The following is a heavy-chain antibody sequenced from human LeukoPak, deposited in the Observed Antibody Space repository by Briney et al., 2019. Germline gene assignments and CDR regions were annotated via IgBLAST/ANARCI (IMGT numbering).Heavy chain of an antibody. Sequence: PGGSLRLSCAASGFTFSSYSMNWVRQGPGKGLEWVSSISGSGGRTWFADSVKGRFTISRDNSKNTLYLQMKSLRAEDTAVYYCANGAGPFDSWGQGTLVTVSS. V-gene: IGHV3-23*01. CDR2: ISGSGGRT. J-gene: IGHJ4*02. CDR3: ANGAGPFDS. D-gene: IGHD3-16*01. CDR1: GFTFSSYS.